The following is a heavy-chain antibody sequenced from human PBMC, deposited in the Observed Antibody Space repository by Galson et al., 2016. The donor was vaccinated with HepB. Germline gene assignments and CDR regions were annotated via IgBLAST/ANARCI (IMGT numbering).Heavy chain of an antibody. J-gene: IGHJ4*02. V-gene: IGHV3-21*01. D-gene: IGHD4-17*01. CDR3: AREATVISKGFDY. Sequence: NWVRQAPGKGLEWVSSISSSSSYIYYADSVKGRFTISRDNAKNSLYLQVNSPTAEDTAVYYCAREATVISKGFDYWGQGTLVTVSS. CDR2: ISSSSSYI.